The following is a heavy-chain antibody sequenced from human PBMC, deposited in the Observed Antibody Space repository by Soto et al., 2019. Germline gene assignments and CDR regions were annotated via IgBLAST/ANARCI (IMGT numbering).Heavy chain of an antibody. CDR2: IYYSGST. Sequence: SETLSLTCTVSGGSISSSSYYWGWIRQPPGKGLEWIGSIYYSGSTYYNPSLKSRVTISVDTSKNQFSLKLSSVTAADTAVYYCARHIWFGEFPSWFDYWGQGTLVTVSS. D-gene: IGHD3-10*01. CDR3: ARHIWFGEFPSWFDY. V-gene: IGHV4-39*01. CDR1: GGSISSSSYY. J-gene: IGHJ4*02.